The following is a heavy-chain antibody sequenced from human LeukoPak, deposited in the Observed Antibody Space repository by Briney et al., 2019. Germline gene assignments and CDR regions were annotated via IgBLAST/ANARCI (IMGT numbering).Heavy chain of an antibody. CDR2: INPNSGGT. D-gene: IGHD6-13*01. Sequence: ASVKVTCKSSGYTFTGYYMHWVRLAPGQGIEWMGWINPNSGGTNYAQKVQGRVTMTRDTSISTAYMELSRLRSDDTAVYYCARDRSRGIAAAGTIYYWGQGTLVTVSS. CDR1: GYTFTGYY. J-gene: IGHJ4*02. CDR3: ARDRSRGIAAAGTIYY. V-gene: IGHV1-2*02.